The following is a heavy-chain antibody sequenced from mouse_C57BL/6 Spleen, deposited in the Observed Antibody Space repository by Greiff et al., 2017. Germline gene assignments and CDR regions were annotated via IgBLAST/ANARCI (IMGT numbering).Heavy chain of an antibody. Sequence: VQLQQSGAELVRPGTSVKMSCKASGYTFTNYWIGWAKQRPGHGLEWIGDIYPGGGYTNYNEKFKGKATLTADKSSSTAYMQFSSLTSEDSAIYYCARVDDYDGVYAMDYWGQGTSVTVSS. J-gene: IGHJ4*01. CDR3: ARVDDYDGVYAMDY. V-gene: IGHV1-63*01. CDR2: IYPGGGYT. CDR1: GYTFTNYW. D-gene: IGHD2-4*01.